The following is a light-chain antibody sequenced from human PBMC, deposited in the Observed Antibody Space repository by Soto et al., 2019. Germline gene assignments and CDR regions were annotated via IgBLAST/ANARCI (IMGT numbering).Light chain of an antibody. CDR1: SGDVGGYYY. Sequence: QSALTQPSSLSGSPGKSITISCTGTSGDVGGYYYVSRYQQLPGKAPKLMISEVSNRPSGVSNRFSGSKSGNTASLTISGLQAEDEADYYCSSYTAGGTIFGTGTKVT. J-gene: IGLJ1*01. CDR2: EVS. CDR3: SSYTAGGTI. V-gene: IGLV2-14*01.